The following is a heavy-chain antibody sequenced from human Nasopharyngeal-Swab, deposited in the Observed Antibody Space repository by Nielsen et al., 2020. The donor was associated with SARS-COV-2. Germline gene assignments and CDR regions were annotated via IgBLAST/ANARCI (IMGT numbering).Heavy chain of an antibody. J-gene: IGHJ5*02. Sequence: WIRQPPGKGLEWIGSIYYSGSTYYNPSLKSRVTISVDTSKNQSSLKLSSVTAADTAVYYCARWRIAAAGNNWFDPWGQGTLVTVSS. V-gene: IGHV4-39*01. CDR3: ARWRIAAAGNNWFDP. D-gene: IGHD6-13*01. CDR2: IYYSGST.